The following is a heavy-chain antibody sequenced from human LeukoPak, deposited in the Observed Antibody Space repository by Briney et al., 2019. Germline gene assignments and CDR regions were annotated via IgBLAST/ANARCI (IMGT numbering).Heavy chain of an antibody. V-gene: IGHV4-59*01. D-gene: IGHD3-22*01. Sequence: SETLSLTCTVSGGSISSYYWSWIRQPPGKGLEWIGYIYYSGSTNYNPSLKSRVTISVDTSKNQFSLKLSSVTAADTAVYCCARDMMVPPGYFDYWGQGTLVTVSS. J-gene: IGHJ4*02. CDR1: GGSISSYY. CDR2: IYYSGST. CDR3: ARDMMVPPGYFDY.